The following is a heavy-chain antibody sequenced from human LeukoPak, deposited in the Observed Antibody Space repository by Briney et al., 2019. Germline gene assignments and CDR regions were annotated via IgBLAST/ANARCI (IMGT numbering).Heavy chain of an antibody. CDR3: AREGYDILTGYPPFDY. J-gene: IGHJ4*02. V-gene: IGHV3-7*01. CDR2: IKQDGSEK. CDR1: GFTFSSYW. Sequence: GGSLRLSCAASGFTFSSYWMSWVRQAPGKGLEWVANIKQDGSEKYYVDSVKGRFTISRDNAKNSLYLQMNSLRAEDTAVYYCAREGYDILTGYPPFDYWGQGTLVTVSS. D-gene: IGHD3-9*01.